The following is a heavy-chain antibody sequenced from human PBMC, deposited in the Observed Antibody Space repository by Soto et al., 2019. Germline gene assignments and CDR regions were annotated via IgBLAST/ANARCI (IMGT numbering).Heavy chain of an antibody. CDR2: IKQDGSEK. V-gene: IGHV3-7*03. D-gene: IGHD3-22*01. Sequence: PGGSLRLSCRVSGFTFSTSWMTWVRQAPGKGLEWVDNIKQDGSEKYYVDSVKGRFTISRDNATNSQYLQMNSLRAEETAVYYCAKDPMVEVVRDYFDYWGQGTQVTVSS. CDR3: AKDPMVEVVRDYFDY. J-gene: IGHJ4*02. CDR1: GFTFSTSW.